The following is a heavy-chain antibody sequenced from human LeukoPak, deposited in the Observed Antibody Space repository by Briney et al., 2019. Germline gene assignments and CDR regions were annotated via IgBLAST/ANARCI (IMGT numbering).Heavy chain of an antibody. J-gene: IGHJ5*02. V-gene: IGHV4-39*02. Sequence: SETLSLTCTVSGDSVTSGGFYWAWLRQPPGKGLEWIATVYYTRSTHYNPSLKSRVTISIDTSNNPFSLKLRSVVAPDTAVYYCARHSGSGSLSRPFDPWGQGTLVTVSS. D-gene: IGHD3-10*01. CDR2: VYYTRST. CDR3: ARHSGSGSLSRPFDP. CDR1: GDSVTSGGFY.